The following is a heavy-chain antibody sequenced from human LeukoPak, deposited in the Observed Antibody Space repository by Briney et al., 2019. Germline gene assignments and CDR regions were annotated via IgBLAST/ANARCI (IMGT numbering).Heavy chain of an antibody. V-gene: IGHV3-21*01. J-gene: IGHJ4*02. Sequence: GGSLRLSCAASGFTFSSYSMNWVRRAPGKGLEWVSSISSSSSYIYYADSVKGRFTISRDNAKNSLYLQMNSLRAEDTAVYYCARIEARYYYDSSGSVDYWGQGTLVTVSS. CDR1: GFTFSSYS. D-gene: IGHD3-22*01. CDR3: ARIEARYYYDSSGSVDY. CDR2: ISSSSSYI.